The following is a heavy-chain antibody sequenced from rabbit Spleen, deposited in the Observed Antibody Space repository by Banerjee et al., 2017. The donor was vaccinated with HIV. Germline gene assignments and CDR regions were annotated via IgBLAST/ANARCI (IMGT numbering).Heavy chain of an antibody. Sequence: QSLEESGGGLVKPGGTLTLTCTVSGFSFSSSYYMCWVRQAPGKGLESIACMITTSSSTWYASWAKGRFTTLKTSSTTVTLQMTSLTGADTAIYFCTRSYDSSRYRFNLWGQGTLVTVS. CDR3: TRSYDSSRYRFNL. CDR2: MITTSSST. J-gene: IGHJ4*01. V-gene: IGHV1S40*01. D-gene: IGHD4-1*01. CDR1: GFSFSSSYY.